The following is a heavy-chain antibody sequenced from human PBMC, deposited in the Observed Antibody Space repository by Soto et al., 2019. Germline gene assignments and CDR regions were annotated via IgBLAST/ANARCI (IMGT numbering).Heavy chain of an antibody. Sequence: QVQLQESGPGLVKPSETLSLTCTVSGGSISSYYWSWIRQPPGKGLEWIGYIYYIGSTNYNPSLKSLVTISVDTSKSQFSLKLSSVTAADTAVYYCARVGVGGSWNWFDPWGQGTLVTVSS. D-gene: IGHD6-13*01. CDR2: IYYIGST. V-gene: IGHV4-59*01. CDR3: ARVGVGGSWNWFDP. J-gene: IGHJ5*02. CDR1: GGSISSYY.